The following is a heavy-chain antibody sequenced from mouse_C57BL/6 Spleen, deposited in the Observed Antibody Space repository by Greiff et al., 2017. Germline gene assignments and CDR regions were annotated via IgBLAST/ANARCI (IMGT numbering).Heavy chain of an antibody. CDR3: ARDPSITTVGYAMDY. Sequence: EVQLVESGGGLVKPGGSLKLSCAASGFTFSSYAMSWVRQTPEKRLEWVATISDGGSYTYYPDNVKGRFTISRDNAKNNLYLQMSHLKSEDTAMYYCARDPSITTVGYAMDYWGQGTSVTVSS. J-gene: IGHJ4*01. CDR1: GFTFSSYA. V-gene: IGHV5-4*01. D-gene: IGHD1-1*01. CDR2: ISDGGSYT.